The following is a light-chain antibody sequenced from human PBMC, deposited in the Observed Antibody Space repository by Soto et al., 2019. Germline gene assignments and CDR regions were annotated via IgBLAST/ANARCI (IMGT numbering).Light chain of an antibody. CDR1: QSVNSY. CDR3: HQRSNWPQT. Sequence: EIVLTQSPATLSLSPGERATLSCRASQSVNSYLARYQQKLGQAPRLVTYDALNRATGIPARFSGSGSGTDFTLTISSLEPEDFAIYYCHQRSNWPQTFGQGTKLEIK. CDR2: DAL. J-gene: IGKJ2*01. V-gene: IGKV3-11*01.